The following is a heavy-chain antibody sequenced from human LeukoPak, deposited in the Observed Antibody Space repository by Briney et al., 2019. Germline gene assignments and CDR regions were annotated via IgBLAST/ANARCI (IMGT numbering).Heavy chain of an antibody. CDR2: IYHSGST. CDR3: ARGTTTYYDFWSGYYDAGFDY. D-gene: IGHD3-3*01. V-gene: IGHV4-30-2*01. Sequence: PSQTLSLTCAVSGGSISSGGYSWSWIRQPPGKGLEWIGYIYHSGSTYYNPSLKSRVTISVDRSKTQFSLKLSSVTAADTAVYYCARGTTTYYDFWSGYYDAGFDYWGQGTLVTVSS. CDR1: GGSISSGGYS. J-gene: IGHJ4*02.